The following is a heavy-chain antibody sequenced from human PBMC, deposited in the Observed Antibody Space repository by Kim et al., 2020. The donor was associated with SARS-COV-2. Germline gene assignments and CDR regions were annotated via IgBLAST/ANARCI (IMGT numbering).Heavy chain of an antibody. CDR1: GGSISSSSYY. Sequence: SETLSLICTVSGGSISSSSYYWGWIRQPPGKGLEWIGSIYYSGSTYYNPSLKSRVTISVDTSKNRFSLKLSSVTAADTAVYYCARRRGIADQNPTPHYYYYYGMDVWGQGTTVTVSS. D-gene: IGHD6-13*01. V-gene: IGHV4-39*01. CDR2: IYYSGST. J-gene: IGHJ6*02. CDR3: ARRRGIADQNPTPHYYYYYGMDV.